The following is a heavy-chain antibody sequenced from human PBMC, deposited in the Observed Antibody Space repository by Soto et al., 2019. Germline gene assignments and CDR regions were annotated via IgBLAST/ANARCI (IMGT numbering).Heavy chain of an antibody. CDR1: GGSISSSSYY. J-gene: IGHJ4*02. CDR2: IYYSGST. Sequence: QLQLQESGPGLVKPSETLSLTCTVSGGSISSSSYYWGWIRQPPGKGLEWIGSIYYSGSTYYNPSLKSRVTISVDTSKNQFSLKLSSVTAADTAVCYCARQPGYGGNSNFDYWGQGTLVTVSS. V-gene: IGHV4-39*01. CDR3: ARQPGYGGNSNFDY. D-gene: IGHD4-17*01.